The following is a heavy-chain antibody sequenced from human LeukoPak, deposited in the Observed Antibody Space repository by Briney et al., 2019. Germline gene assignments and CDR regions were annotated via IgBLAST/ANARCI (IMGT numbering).Heavy chain of an antibody. D-gene: IGHD4-17*01. V-gene: IGHV3-7*01. Sequence: GGSLRLSCAASGFTFSRYWMTWVRQAPGQGLEWVAYIKQEGSEKYYVDSVKGRFTISRDNAKNSVYLQMNSLRAEDTAVYYCARSESTMTTWSMDYWGQGILVTVSS. CDR2: IKQEGSEK. CDR3: ARSESTMTTWSMDY. J-gene: IGHJ4*02. CDR1: GFTFSRYW.